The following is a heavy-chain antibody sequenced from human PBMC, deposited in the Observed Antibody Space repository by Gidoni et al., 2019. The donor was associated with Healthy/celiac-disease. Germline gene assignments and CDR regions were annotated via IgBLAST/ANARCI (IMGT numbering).Heavy chain of an antibody. Sequence: QVQLQQWGAGLLKPSETLSLTCAVYGGSFSGYYWSGIRQPPGKGLEWIGEINHSGSTNYNPSLKSRVTISVDTSKNQFSLKLSSVTAADTAVYYCARGRLWVYAFDIWGQGTMVTVSS. D-gene: IGHD2-21*01. V-gene: IGHV4-34*01. CDR1: GGSFSGYY. CDR2: INHSGST. CDR3: ARGRLWVYAFDI. J-gene: IGHJ3*02.